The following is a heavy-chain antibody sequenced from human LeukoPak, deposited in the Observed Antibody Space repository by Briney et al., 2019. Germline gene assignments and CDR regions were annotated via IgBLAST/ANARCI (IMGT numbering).Heavy chain of an antibody. J-gene: IGHJ4*02. V-gene: IGHV4-59*01. Sequence: PSETLSLTCTVSGGSISSYYWSWIRQPPGKGLEWIGYIYYSGSTNYNPSLKSRVTISVDTSKNQFSLKLSSVTAADTAVYYCARVSGLSSGSIDYWGQGTLVTVSS. CDR2: IYYSGST. D-gene: IGHD6-19*01. CDR3: ARVSGLSSGSIDY. CDR1: GGSISSYY.